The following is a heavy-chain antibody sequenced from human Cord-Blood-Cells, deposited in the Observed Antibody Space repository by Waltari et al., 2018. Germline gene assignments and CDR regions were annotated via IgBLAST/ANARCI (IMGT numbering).Heavy chain of an antibody. CDR3: ARPGSSTGIDY. V-gene: IGHV4-39*01. CDR2: IYYSGST. D-gene: IGHD3-9*01. J-gene: IGHJ4*02. Sequence: QLQLQESGPGLVKPSETLSLTCTVSGGSISSSSYYWGWIRQPPGKGLEWIGSIYYSGSTYYHPSLKSRVTISVDTSKNQFSLKLSSVTAADTAVYYCARPGSSTGIDYWGQGTLVTVSS. CDR1: GGSISSSSYY.